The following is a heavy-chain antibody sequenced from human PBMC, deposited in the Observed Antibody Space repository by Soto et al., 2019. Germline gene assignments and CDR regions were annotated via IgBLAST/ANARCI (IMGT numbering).Heavy chain of an antibody. CDR3: ARVSAIFGVAPFDP. V-gene: IGHV1-69*13. D-gene: IGHD3-3*01. J-gene: IGHJ5*02. CDR2: IIPIFGTA. Sequence: SVKVSCKASGGTFSSYAISWVRQAPGQGLEWMGGIIPIFGTANYAQKFQGRVTITADESTSTAYMELSSLRSEDTAVYYCARVSAIFGVAPFDPWGQGTMVTVAS. CDR1: GGTFSSYA.